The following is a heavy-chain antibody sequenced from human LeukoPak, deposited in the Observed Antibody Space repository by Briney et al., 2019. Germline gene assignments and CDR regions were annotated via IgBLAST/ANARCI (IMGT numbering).Heavy chain of an antibody. CDR2: LNPNSGGT. D-gene: IGHD3-10*01. V-gene: IGHV1-2*06. CDR1: GYTFTGYY. J-gene: IGHJ6*03. CDR3: ASSSGLGDKSYYYIDV. Sequence: ASVKVSCKASGYTFTGYYMHWVRQARGQGLEWMGRLNPNSGGTNYAQKLQGRITMTRDTSISTAYMELSRLRSDDTAVYYCASSSGLGDKSYYYIDVWGKGTTVTVSS.